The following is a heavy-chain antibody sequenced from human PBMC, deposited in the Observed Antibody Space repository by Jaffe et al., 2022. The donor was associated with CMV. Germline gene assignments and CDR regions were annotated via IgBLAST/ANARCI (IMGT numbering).Heavy chain of an antibody. D-gene: IGHD3-3*01. CDR2: IDWDDDK. CDR1: GFSLSTSGMC. Sequence: QVTLRESGPALVKPTQTLTLTCTFSGFSLSTSGMCVSWIRQPPGKALEWLARIDWDDDKYYSTSLKTRLTISKDTSKNQVVLTMTNMDPVDTATYYCARMAGPATKAVPGILRFLEWSLLGGYMDVWGKGTTVTVSS. J-gene: IGHJ6*03. CDR3: ARMAGPATKAVPGILRFLEWSLLGGYMDV. V-gene: IGHV2-70*15.